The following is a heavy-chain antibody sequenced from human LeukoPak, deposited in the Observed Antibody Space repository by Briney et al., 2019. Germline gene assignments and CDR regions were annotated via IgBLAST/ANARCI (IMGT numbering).Heavy chain of an antibody. Sequence: SVTVSCKASGGTFSNYAISWVRQAPGQGLEWMGGIIPIFGTANYAQKFQGRVTITADESTSTAYMELSSLRSEDTAVYYCARGQESGYNYRPRLSIAFDIWGQGTMVTVSS. D-gene: IGHD5-24*01. CDR1: GGTFSNYA. V-gene: IGHV1-69*01. CDR2: IIPIFGTA. J-gene: IGHJ3*02. CDR3: ARGQESGYNYRPRLSIAFDI.